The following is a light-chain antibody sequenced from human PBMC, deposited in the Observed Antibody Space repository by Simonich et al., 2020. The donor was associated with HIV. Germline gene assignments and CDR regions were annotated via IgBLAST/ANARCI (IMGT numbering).Light chain of an antibody. J-gene: IGKJ1*01. V-gene: IGKV1-5*03. CDR1: QSISTW. CDR2: TAS. CDR3: QQYNSYPWT. Sequence: DIQMTQSPSTLSASVGDRVTITCRASQSISTWLAWYQQKPRKAPNLLIYTASTLESGVPSRFSGSISGTEFTLTISSLQPDDFATYYCQQYNSYPWTFGQGTKVEIK.